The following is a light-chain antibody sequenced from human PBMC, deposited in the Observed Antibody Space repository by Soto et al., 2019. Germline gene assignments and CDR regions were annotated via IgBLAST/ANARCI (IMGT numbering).Light chain of an antibody. V-gene: IGKV1-5*03. CDR1: QSIDSW. CDR2: KAS. Sequence: DIQMTQSPSTLSASVGDSVTITCRASQSIDSWLAWYQQKPGKAPKLLIYKASTLESGVPSRFSGRGSGTEFTLTINSLQPDDFATYHCQQYKSYSFTFGGGTKVEIK. J-gene: IGKJ4*01. CDR3: QQYKSYSFT.